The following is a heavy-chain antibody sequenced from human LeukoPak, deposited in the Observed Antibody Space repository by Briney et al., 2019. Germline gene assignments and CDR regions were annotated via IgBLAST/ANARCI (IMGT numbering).Heavy chain of an antibody. V-gene: IGHV1-8*01. D-gene: IGHD2-2*02. CDR1: GYSFTSHD. CDR3: ARGGTYCSSSSCYMGYYEFNGMDV. J-gene: IGHJ6*02. CDR2: MNPNSGYT. Sequence: ASVKVSCKAFGYSFTSHDIHGVRQASGQGLECMGWMNPNSGYTEYAQKFEGRVSMTRNTAINTAYLEVTSLRSEDTAVYYCARGGTYCSSSSCYMGYYEFNGMDVWGQGTTVTVSS.